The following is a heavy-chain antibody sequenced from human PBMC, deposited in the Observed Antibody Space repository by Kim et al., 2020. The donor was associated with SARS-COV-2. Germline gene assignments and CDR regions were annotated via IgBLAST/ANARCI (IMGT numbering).Heavy chain of an antibody. Sequence: GGSLRLSCAASGFTFSSYAMSWVRQAPGKGLEWVSAISGSGGSTYYADSVKGRFTISRDNSKNTLYLQMNSLRAEDTAVYYCAKDYIGMEIAAAGTAFDYWGQGTLVTVSS. CDR2: ISGSGGST. CDR3: AKDYIGMEIAAAGTAFDY. V-gene: IGHV3-23*01. J-gene: IGHJ4*02. D-gene: IGHD6-13*01. CDR1: GFTFSSYA.